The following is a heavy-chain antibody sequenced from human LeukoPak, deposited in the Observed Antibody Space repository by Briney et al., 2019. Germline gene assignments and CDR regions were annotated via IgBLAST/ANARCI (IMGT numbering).Heavy chain of an antibody. CDR2: IYPGDSDT. J-gene: IGHJ6*02. Sequence: KNGESLKISCKGSGYSFTSYWIGWVRQMPGKGLEWMGIIYPGDSDTRYSPSFQGQVTISADKSISTAYLQWSSLKASDTAMYYCARGPSGSGSPIRNLGMDVWGQGTTVTVSS. CDR1: GYSFTSYW. D-gene: IGHD3-10*01. CDR3: ARGPSGSGSPIRNLGMDV. V-gene: IGHV5-51*01.